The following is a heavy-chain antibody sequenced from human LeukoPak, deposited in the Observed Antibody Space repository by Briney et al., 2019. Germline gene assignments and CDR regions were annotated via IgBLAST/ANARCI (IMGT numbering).Heavy chain of an antibody. Sequence: PSETLSLTCTVSGGSISSYYWTWIRQPAGKGLEWVGRIYTSGSTNYNASLKSRVTMSVDTSKNHFSLKLSSVTAADTAVYYCAREGYSSGWSYFDLWGRGTLVTVSS. CDR1: GGSISSYY. J-gene: IGHJ2*01. D-gene: IGHD6-19*01. CDR3: AREGYSSGWSYFDL. CDR2: IYTSGST. V-gene: IGHV4-4*07.